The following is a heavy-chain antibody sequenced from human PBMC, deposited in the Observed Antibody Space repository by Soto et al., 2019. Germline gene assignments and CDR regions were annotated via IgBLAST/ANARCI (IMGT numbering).Heavy chain of an antibody. D-gene: IGHD1-20*01. CDR3: PKPRYNCHDPHYYDY. CDR1: GFTFSSYA. V-gene: IGHV3-23*01. J-gene: IGHJ4*02. CDR2: ISGSGGST. Sequence: EVQLLESGGGLVQPGGSLRLSCAASGFTFSSYAMSWVRQAPGKGLEWVSAISGSGGSTYYADSVKGRFTISRDNSKNTLYLQMNSLRAEATAVYYYPKPRYNCHDPHYYDYWGQGTLVTVSS.